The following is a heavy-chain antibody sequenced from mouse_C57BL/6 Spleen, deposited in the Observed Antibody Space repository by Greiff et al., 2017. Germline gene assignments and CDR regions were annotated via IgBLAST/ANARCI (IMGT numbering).Heavy chain of an antibody. CDR3: ARDDYDDGNFDY. D-gene: IGHD2-4*01. Sequence: QVQLQQSGPELVKPGASVKISCKASGYAFSSSWMNWVKQRPGKGLEWIGRIYPGDGDTNYNGKFKGKATLTADKSSSTAYMQLSSLTSEDSAVYFCARDDYDDGNFDYWGQGTTLTVSS. CDR2: IYPGDGDT. V-gene: IGHV1-82*01. CDR1: GYAFSSSW. J-gene: IGHJ2*01.